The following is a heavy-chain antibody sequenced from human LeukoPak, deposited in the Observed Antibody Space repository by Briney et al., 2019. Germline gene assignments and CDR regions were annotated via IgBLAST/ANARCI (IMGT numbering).Heavy chain of an antibody. D-gene: IGHD3-16*02. CDR2: IIPIFATA. CDR3: ARGGFHLGELSFVPGKFLDY. J-gene: IGHJ4*02. V-gene: IGHV1-69*06. CDR1: GGTFSSYA. Sequence: GASVKVSCKASGGTFSSYAISWVRQAPGQGLEWMGGIIPIFATANYAQKFQGRVTITADKSTSTAYMELSSLRSEDTAVYYCARGGFHLGELSFVPGKFLDYWGQGTLVIVSS.